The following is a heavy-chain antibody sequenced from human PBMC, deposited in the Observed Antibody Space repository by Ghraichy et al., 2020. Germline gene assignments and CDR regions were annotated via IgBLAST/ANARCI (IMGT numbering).Heavy chain of an antibody. CDR2: VNDRGST. J-gene: IGHJ3*02. D-gene: IGHD6-19*01. CDR1: GGSLSNYV. CDR3: ARQSFSSGWYFRGGTSGI. Sequence: SETLSLTCAVYGGSLSNYVWSWIRQSPGKGLEWIGEVNDRGSTNYNPSLKSRVTILIDTSKNQFSLKLSSVTAADTAVYYCARQSFSSGWYFRGGTSGIWGQGTMVTVSS. V-gene: IGHV4-34*01.